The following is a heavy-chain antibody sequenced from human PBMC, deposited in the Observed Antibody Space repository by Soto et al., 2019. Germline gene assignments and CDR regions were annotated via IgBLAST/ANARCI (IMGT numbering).Heavy chain of an antibody. Sequence: QVQLVQSGAEVKKPGSSVKVSCKASGGTFSSYAISWVRQAPGQGLEWMGGIIPSFGTANYAQKFQGRVTVTADESTSTAYMELSSLGSEDTAVYYCATEVAGTLPRWFDPWGQGTLVTVSS. J-gene: IGHJ5*02. D-gene: IGHD6-19*01. V-gene: IGHV1-69*01. CDR1: GGTFSSYA. CDR3: ATEVAGTLPRWFDP. CDR2: IIPSFGTA.